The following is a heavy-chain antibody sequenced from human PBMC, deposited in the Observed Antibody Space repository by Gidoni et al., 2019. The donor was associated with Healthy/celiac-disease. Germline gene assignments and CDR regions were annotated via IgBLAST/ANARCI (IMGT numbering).Heavy chain of an antibody. V-gene: IGHV4-61*02. J-gene: IGHJ3*02. Sequence: QVQLQESGPGLVKPSQTLSLTCTVSGGSISSGSYYWSWIRQPAGKGLEWIGRIYTSGSTNYNPSLKSRVTISVDTSKNQFSLKLSSVTAADTAVYYCARERPGPYGRDAFDIWGQGTMVTVSS. CDR1: GGSISSGSYY. CDR3: ARERPGPYGRDAFDI. D-gene: IGHD3-10*01. CDR2: IYTSGST.